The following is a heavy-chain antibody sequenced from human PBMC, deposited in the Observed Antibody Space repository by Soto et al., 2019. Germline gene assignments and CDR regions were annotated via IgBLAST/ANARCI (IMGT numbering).Heavy chain of an antibody. J-gene: IGHJ4*02. D-gene: IGHD6-19*01. CDR1: GFSFSNYA. V-gene: IGHV3-64*04. CDR3: AKGGRQWLVTSDFNY. Sequence: GGSLRVSCSASGFSFSNYAFYWVRQAPGNGLHFVSAIGANAGVTYYADSVKDRFTISRDNSKNTVSLQVISLRAEDTAVYYCAKGGRQWLVTSDFNYWGQGALVTVSS. CDR2: IGANAGVT.